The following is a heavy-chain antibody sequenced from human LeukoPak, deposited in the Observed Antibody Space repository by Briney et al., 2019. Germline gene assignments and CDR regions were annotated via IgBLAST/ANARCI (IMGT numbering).Heavy chain of an antibody. V-gene: IGHV6-1*01. CDR1: GDSVSSNNAA. J-gene: IGHJ4*02. CDR2: TYYRSKWYN. D-gene: IGHD6-13*01. CDR3: AREYSREQLVNL. Sequence: SQTLSLTCAISGDSVSSNNAAWNWIRQSPSRGLEWLGRTYYRSKWYNDYAVSVKSRITINRDTSKNQFSLQLTSVTPEDTAVYYCAREYSREQLVNLWGQGTLVTVSS.